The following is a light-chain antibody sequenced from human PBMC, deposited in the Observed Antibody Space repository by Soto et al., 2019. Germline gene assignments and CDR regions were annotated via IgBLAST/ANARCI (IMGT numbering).Light chain of an antibody. V-gene: IGKV1-5*03. Sequence: DIQMTQSPSTLSASVGYGVTITCRASQSIGSWLAWYQQKPGKAPKLLIYKATNLQSGVPSRFSGSGSGTDFSLTISSLQPVDSATYFCQQYNDFQYTFGPGTKVEI. CDR2: KAT. J-gene: IGKJ2*01. CDR1: QSIGSW. CDR3: QQYNDFQYT.